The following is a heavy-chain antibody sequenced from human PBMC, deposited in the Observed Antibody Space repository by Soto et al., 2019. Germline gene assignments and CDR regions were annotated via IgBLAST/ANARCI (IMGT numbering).Heavy chain of an antibody. CDR2: ISYDGSNK. CDR3: ARDYLGY. Sequence: QVQLVESGGGVVQPGRSLRLSCAASGFTFSSYAMHWVRQAPGKGLEWVAVISYDGSNKYYADSVKGRFTISRDNSKNTLYLQMNSLRADDTAVYYCARDYLGYWGQGTLVTVSS. D-gene: IGHD7-27*01. J-gene: IGHJ4*02. CDR1: GFTFSSYA. V-gene: IGHV3-30-3*01.